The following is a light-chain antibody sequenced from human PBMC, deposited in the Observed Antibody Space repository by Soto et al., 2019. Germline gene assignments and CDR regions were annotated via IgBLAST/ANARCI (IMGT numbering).Light chain of an antibody. Sequence: QSVLTQPPSASGTPGQRVTISCSGSSSNIGSYAINWYQQLPGTAPKLLIFSDNNRPSGVPDRFSGSKSGTSASLAISGLQSEDEADYFCAAWNDNPNGPGYVFGTGTKVTVL. V-gene: IGLV1-44*01. CDR1: SSNIGSYA. CDR3: AAWNDNPNGPGYV. J-gene: IGLJ1*01. CDR2: SDN.